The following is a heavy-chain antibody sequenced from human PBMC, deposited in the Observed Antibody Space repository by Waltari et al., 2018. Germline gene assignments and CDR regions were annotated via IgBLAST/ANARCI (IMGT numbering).Heavy chain of an antibody. Sequence: EVQLVESGGGLVKPGGAMRRSCADSGVTFSGKTMSWVRQTPGKGLEWVSSISSSSSFIYSSDSVKGRFTISRDNAKNSLFLQMNSLRAEDTSVYYCVRSDYGDYVGGYYWGQGTVVTVSS. J-gene: IGHJ4*02. D-gene: IGHD4-17*01. V-gene: IGHV3-21*01. CDR2: ISSSSSFI. CDR3: VRSDYGDYVGGYY. CDR1: GVTFSGKT.